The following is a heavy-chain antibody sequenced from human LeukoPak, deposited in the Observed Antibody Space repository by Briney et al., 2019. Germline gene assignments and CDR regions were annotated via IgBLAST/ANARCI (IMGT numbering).Heavy chain of an antibody. J-gene: IGHJ4*02. CDR1: GYTFTSYD. D-gene: IGHD5-12*01. Sequence: ASVKVSCKASGYTFTSYDINWVRQATGQGLEWMGWMNPNSGNTGYAQKFQGRVTITRNTSISTAYMELSSLRSEDTAVYYCARVSGYDYGAYYFDYWGQGTLVTVSS. V-gene: IGHV1-8*03. CDR3: ARVSGYDYGAYYFDY. CDR2: MNPNSGNT.